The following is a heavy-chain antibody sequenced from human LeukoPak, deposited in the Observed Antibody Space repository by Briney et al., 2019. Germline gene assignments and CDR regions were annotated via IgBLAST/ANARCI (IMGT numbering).Heavy chain of an antibody. V-gene: IGHV1-69*13. CDR3: ARVEYQLLPEYYFDY. Sequence: SVKVSCKASGGTFSSYAISWVRQAPGQGLEWMGGIIPIFGTANYAQKFQGRVTITADESTSTAYMELSGLRSEDTAVYYCARVEYQLLPEYYFDYWGQGTLVTVSS. D-gene: IGHD2-2*01. CDR2: IIPIFGTA. CDR1: GGTFSSYA. J-gene: IGHJ4*02.